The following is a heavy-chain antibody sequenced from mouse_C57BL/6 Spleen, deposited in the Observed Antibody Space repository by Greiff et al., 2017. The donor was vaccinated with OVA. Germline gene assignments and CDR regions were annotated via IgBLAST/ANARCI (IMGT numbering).Heavy chain of an antibody. Sequence: QVQLKQSGAELARPGASVKLSCKASGYTFTSYGISWVKQRTGQGLEWIGEIYPRSGNTYYNEKFKGKATLTADKSSSTAYMELRSLTSEDSAVYFCATAQGQGGFAYWGQGTLVTVSA. CDR2: IYPRSGNT. D-gene: IGHD3-2*02. CDR1: GYTFTSYG. V-gene: IGHV1-81*01. CDR3: ATAQGQGGFAY. J-gene: IGHJ3*01.